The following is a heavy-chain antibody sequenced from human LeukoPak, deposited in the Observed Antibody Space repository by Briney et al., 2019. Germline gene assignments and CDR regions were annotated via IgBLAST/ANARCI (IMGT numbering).Heavy chain of an antibody. Sequence: PSETLSLTCTVSGDSITSNNHYWAWIRQPPGKGLEWIGSIFHSEGASYNPSLKSRVTISLDTSKNQFSLSLTSVIAADTAVYYCGRHGRSRGLTVGGEYWGQGALVTVSS. CDR1: GDSITSNNHY. J-gene: IGHJ4*02. V-gene: IGHV4-39*01. CDR2: IFHSEGA. CDR3: GRHGRSRGLTVGGEY. D-gene: IGHD3-16*01.